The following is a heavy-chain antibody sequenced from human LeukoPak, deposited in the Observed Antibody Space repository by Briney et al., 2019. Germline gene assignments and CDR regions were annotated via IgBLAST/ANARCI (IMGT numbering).Heavy chain of an antibody. V-gene: IGHV3-23*01. CDR2: ISGTARST. D-gene: IGHD3-22*01. Sequence: GGSLRLSCAASGFTFSSYEMNWVRQAPGKGLEWVSSISGTARSTYYVDSMKGRFTISRDNSQNTLYLQMNSLRAEDTAVYYCAKGFYDSSGYYYLYAFDLWGQGTMVTVSS. CDR3: AKGFYDSSGYYYLYAFDL. CDR1: GFTFSSYE. J-gene: IGHJ3*01.